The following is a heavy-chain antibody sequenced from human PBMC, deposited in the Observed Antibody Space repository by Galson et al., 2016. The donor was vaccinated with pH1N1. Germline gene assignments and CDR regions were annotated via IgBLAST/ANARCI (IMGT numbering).Heavy chain of an antibody. J-gene: IGHJ4*02. CDR2: TYYRSQWYN. CDR1: GDSVSRNSAA. Sequence: CAISGDSVSRNSAAWNWIRQSPSRGLEWLGRTYYRSQWYNDYAVSVKSRMTINPDTSKNQFSLQLNSVTPEGTAVYYCARASLGDYVGNFEYWGQGTLVTVSS. V-gene: IGHV6-1*01. D-gene: IGHD4-17*01. CDR3: ARASLGDYVGNFEY.